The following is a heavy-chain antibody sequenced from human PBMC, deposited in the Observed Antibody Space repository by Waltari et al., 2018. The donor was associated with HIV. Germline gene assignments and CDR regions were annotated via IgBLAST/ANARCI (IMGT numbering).Heavy chain of an antibody. CDR1: GYPFTGYS. CDR3: ARDICNGGSCYSYYFDY. Sequence: QVQLVQSGAEVKKPAAPVKISCEASGYPFTGYSMHWVRQAPGQGLEGMGWINPDNGGTKYAQKFQGRVTMTRDTSISTAYMELSRLRSDDTAVYYCARDICNGGSCYSYYFDYWGQGTLVTVSS. V-gene: IGHV1-2*02. J-gene: IGHJ4*02. D-gene: IGHD2-15*01. CDR2: INPDNGGT.